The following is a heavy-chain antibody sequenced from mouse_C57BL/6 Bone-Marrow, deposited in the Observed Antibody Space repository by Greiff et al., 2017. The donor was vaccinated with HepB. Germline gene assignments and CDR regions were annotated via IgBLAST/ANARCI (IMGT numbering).Heavy chain of an antibody. CDR1: GFTFSSYG. CDR3: ARHLYYDYDEGYAMDY. CDR2: ISSGGSYT. V-gene: IGHV5-6*01. D-gene: IGHD2-4*01. J-gene: IGHJ4*01. Sequence: EVQLQESGGDLVKPGGSLKLSCAASGFTFSSYGMSWVRQTPDKRLEWVATISSGGSYTYYPDSVKGRFTISRDNAKNTLYLQMSSLKSEDTAMYYCARHLYYDYDEGYAMDYWGQGTSVTVSS.